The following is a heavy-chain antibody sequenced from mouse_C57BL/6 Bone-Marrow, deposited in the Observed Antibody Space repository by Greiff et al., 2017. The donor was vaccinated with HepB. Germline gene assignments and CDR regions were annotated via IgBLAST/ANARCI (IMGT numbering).Heavy chain of an antibody. CDR3: AKNDDYDGYYFDY. J-gene: IGHJ2*01. D-gene: IGHD2-4*01. Sequence: QVQLKQSGPGLVQPSQSLSITCTVSGFSFTSYGVHWVRQSPGKGLEWLGVIWRGGSTDYNAAFMSRLSITKDNSKSQVFFKMNSLQADDTAIYYCAKNDDYDGYYFDYWGQGTTLTVSS. V-gene: IGHV2-5*01. CDR1: GFSFTSYG. CDR2: IWRGGST.